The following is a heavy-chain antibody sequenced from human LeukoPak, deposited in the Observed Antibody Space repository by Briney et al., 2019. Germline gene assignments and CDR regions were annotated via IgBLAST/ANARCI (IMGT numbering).Heavy chain of an antibody. CDR3: AKGLGTNYGGYCTGGSCPVF. CDR2: ISYDGSNK. D-gene: IGHD2-15*01. J-gene: IGHJ4*02. CDR1: GFTFSSYA. Sequence: PGGSLRLSCAASGFTFSSYAMHWVRQAPGKGLEWVAVISYDGSNKYYADSVKGRFTISRDYSDNTVFLQMNSLRVEDTAVYYCAKGLGTNYGGYCTGGSCPVFWGQGTLVTVSS. V-gene: IGHV3-30*14.